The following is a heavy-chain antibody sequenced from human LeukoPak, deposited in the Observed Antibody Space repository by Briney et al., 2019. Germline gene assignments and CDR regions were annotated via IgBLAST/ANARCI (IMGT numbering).Heavy chain of an antibody. CDR2: LYSGSDT. CDR3: ARVGDHFHWYFDL. Sequence: PGGSLRLSCAASGFTVGSKYMNWVRQAPGKGLEWVSILYSGSDTYYSDSVKGRFTISRADSKNTLSLQMNSLRTEDTAVYYCARVGDHFHWYFDLWGRGTLVTVSS. CDR1: GFTVGSKY. V-gene: IGHV3-53*01. D-gene: IGHD3-10*01. J-gene: IGHJ2*01.